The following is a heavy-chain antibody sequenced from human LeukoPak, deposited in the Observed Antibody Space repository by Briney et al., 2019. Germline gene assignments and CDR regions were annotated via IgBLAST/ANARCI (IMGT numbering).Heavy chain of an antibody. CDR3: ARGDRLYYGGTFDI. CDR1: GYTLTELS. CDR2: FDPEDGET. V-gene: IGHV1-24*01. Sequence: GASVKVSCRVSGYTLTELSMHWVRQAPGKGLEWMGGFDPEDGETIYAQKFQGRVTMTEDTSTDTAYMELSSLRSEDTAVYYCARGDRLYYGGTFDIWGQGTMVTVSS. J-gene: IGHJ3*02. D-gene: IGHD4-23*01.